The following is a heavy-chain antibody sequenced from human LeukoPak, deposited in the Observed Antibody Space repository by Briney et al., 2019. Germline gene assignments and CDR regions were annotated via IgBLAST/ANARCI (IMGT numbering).Heavy chain of an antibody. CDR3: ARGARKGDDYGGFFDY. CDR1: GFTFSSYV. CDR2: VSYDGSYK. V-gene: IGHV3-30*03. D-gene: IGHD4-23*01. Sequence: GGSLRLSCAASGFTFSSYVMTWVRQAPGKGLEWVAVVSYDGSYKDYADSVKGRFTISRDNSRNTLYLQMNSLRAQDTAVYYCARGARKGDDYGGFFDYWGQGTLVTVSS. J-gene: IGHJ4*02.